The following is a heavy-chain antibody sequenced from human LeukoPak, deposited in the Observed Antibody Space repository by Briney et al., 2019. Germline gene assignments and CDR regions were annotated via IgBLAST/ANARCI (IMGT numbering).Heavy chain of an antibody. Sequence: GGSLRLSCAASGFTFSSYDMHWVRQATGKGLEWVSVIGTAGDTYYPGSVKGRFTISRENAKNSLYLQMNSLRAEDTAVYYCASTLCSGDNCYFDYYYYMDVWGKGTTVTISS. CDR1: GFTFSSYD. V-gene: IGHV3-13*01. J-gene: IGHJ6*03. CDR3: ASTLCSGDNCYFDYYYYMDV. CDR2: IGTAGDT. D-gene: IGHD2-15*01.